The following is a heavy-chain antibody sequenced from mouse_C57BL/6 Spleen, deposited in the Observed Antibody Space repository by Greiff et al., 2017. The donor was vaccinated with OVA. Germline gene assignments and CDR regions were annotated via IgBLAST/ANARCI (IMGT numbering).Heavy chain of an antibody. Sequence: QVHVKQSGPELVKPGASVKISCKASGYAFSGSWMNWVKQRPGKGLEWIARIYPGDGDTNYNGKVKGKATLTADKSTSTAYMQLSSLTSEDSAVYFCAMITTVVSYEDDWGQGTSVTVSS. D-gene: IGHD1-1*01. CDR3: AMITTVVSYEDD. V-gene: IGHV1-82*01. CDR2: IYPGDGDT. CDR1: GYAFSGSW. J-gene: IGHJ4*01.